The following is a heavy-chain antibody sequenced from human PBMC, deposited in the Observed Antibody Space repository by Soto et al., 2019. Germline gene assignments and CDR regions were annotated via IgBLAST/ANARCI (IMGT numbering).Heavy chain of an antibody. CDR2: ISANIGNT. CDR3: ARYQPDSSGWHYYSYGMDV. J-gene: IGHJ6*02. CDR1: DYTFSSFG. D-gene: IGHD6-19*01. Sequence: GASVKVSCKASDYTFSSFGISWVRQAPGQGLEWMGWISANIGNTNYAQKLQGRVTMTTDTSTSTAYMELRSLRSDDTAVYYCARYQPDSSGWHYYSYGMDVWGQGTTVTVFS. V-gene: IGHV1-18*01.